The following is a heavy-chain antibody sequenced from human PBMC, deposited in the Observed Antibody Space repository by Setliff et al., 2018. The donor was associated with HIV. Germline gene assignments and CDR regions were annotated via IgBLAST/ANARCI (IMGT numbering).Heavy chain of an antibody. CDR1: GDSIDDFY. J-gene: IGHJ4*02. CDR2: IFSNVTT. D-gene: IGHD1-1*01. CDR3: ARRKLSKGGAFDY. V-gene: IGHV4-4*09. Sequence: SETLSLTCTVSGDSIDDFYWSWIRQPPGQGLEWIGDIFSNVTTNYSPSLKSRVTMSIDRSKSQFLLNLTSVNASDTAIYYCARRKLSKGGAFDYWGQGALVTVSS.